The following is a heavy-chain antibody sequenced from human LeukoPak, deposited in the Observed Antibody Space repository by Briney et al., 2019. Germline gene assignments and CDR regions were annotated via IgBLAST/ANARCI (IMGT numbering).Heavy chain of an antibody. V-gene: IGHV4-38-2*02. D-gene: IGHD6-13*01. CDR2: VYHVWTP. Sequence: PSETLSLPCTVSGYSIRRGYLWGWTRPPPGKGLEWMGVYHVWTPDYNTSLKSQGHLAVDRSKNQMSLKLSSATAADTAVYYCARCLGFLIGSSWYPDAFDIWGQGTMVTVSS. CDR1: GYSIRRGYL. J-gene: IGHJ3*02. CDR3: ARCLGFLIGSSWYPDAFDI.